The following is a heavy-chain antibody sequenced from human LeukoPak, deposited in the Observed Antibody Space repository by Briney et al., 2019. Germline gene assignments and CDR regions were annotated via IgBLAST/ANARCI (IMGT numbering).Heavy chain of an antibody. D-gene: IGHD3-9*01. J-gene: IGHJ4*02. CDR2: ISSSSSYI. CDR1: GFTFSIHS. V-gene: IGHV3-21*01. Sequence: GGSLRLSCAPSGFTFSIHSMNCVRQAPGKGLEWVLYISSSSSYIYYAYTVKGRFTITRHNVKKSMYLQMNSLRAEDTAVYYCARVEDYDILTCLDYWGQGTLVTVSS. CDR3: ARVEDYDILTCLDY.